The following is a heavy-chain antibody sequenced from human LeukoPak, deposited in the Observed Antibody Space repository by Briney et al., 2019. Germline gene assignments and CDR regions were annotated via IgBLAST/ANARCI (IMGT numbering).Heavy chain of an antibody. V-gene: IGHV1-2*02. CDR1: GYTFTDSF. J-gene: IGHJ4*02. Sequence: ASVKVSCKASGYTFTDSFMHWVRQAPGQGLEYLAWINLKNADTKFAQKFQGRVTLTRDTSISTVYMDLRSLRSDDTAVYYCAIEGRHCGGDCYTFDYWVQGTLVTVSS. CDR2: INLKNADT. D-gene: IGHD2-21*02. CDR3: AIEGRHCGGDCYTFDY.